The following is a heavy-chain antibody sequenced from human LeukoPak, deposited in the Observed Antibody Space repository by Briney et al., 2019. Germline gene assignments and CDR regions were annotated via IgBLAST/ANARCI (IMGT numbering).Heavy chain of an antibody. Sequence: ASVKVPCKASGYTFTSYGISWVRQAPGQGLEWMGWISAYNGNTNYAQKLQGRVTTTTDTSTSTAYMELRSLRSDDTAVYYCARLYDFWSGSNQHVGGNYDYWGQGTLVTVSS. D-gene: IGHD3-3*01. V-gene: IGHV1-18*01. CDR1: GYTFTSYG. CDR3: ARLYDFWSGSNQHVGGNYDY. CDR2: ISAYNGNT. J-gene: IGHJ4*02.